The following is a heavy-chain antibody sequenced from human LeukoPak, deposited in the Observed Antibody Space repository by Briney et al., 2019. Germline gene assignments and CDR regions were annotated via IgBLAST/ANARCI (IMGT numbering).Heavy chain of an antibody. CDR1: GFTVGSNY. J-gene: IGHJ4*02. CDR2: IYSGGST. V-gene: IGHV3-53*01. D-gene: IGHD6-13*01. Sequence: PGGSLRLSCAASGFTVGSNYMSWVRQAPGKGLEWVSVIYSGGSTYYADSVKGRFTISRDNSKNTLYLQMNSLRAEDTAVYYCAREPIAAAGTGSFDYWGQGTLVTVSS. CDR3: AREPIAAAGTGSFDY.